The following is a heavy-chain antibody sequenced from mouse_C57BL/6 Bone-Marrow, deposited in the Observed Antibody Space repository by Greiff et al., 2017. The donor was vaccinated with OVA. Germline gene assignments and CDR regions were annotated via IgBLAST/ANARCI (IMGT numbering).Heavy chain of an antibody. CDR3: ARDYYGSPHWYFDV. CDR2: INYDGSST. D-gene: IGHD1-1*01. Sequence: EVMLVESEGGLVQPGSSMKLSCTASGFTFSDYYMAWVRQVPEKGLEWVANINYDGSSTYYLDSLKSRFIISRDNAKNILYLQMSSLKSEDTATYYCARDYYGSPHWYFDVWGTGTTVTVSS. J-gene: IGHJ1*03. CDR1: GFTFSDYY. V-gene: IGHV5-16*01.